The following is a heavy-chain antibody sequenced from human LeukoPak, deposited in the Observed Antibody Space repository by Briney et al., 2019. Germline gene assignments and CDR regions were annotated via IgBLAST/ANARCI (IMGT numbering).Heavy chain of an antibody. Sequence: ASVKVSCKASGYTFTGHYMHWVRQAPGQGLEWMGWINPNSGGTNYAQKFQGRVTMTRDTSISTAYVELSGLKSDDTAVYYCARGVGAVAQWFDPWGQGTLVTVSS. CDR3: ARGVGAVAQWFDP. J-gene: IGHJ5*02. V-gene: IGHV1-2*02. CDR1: GYTFTGHY. D-gene: IGHD6-19*01. CDR2: INPNSGGT.